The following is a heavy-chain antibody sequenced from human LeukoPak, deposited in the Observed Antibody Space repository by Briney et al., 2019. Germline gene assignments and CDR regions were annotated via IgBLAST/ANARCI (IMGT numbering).Heavy chain of an antibody. CDR1: GFTFSTYD. D-gene: IGHD5-18*01. J-gene: IGHJ4*02. CDR3: ARGSYGAFDY. CDR2: IGTAGDT. Sequence: GGSLRVSCAASGFTFSTYDMHWVRQAKGKGVEWVSAIGTAGDTYYPGSVKGRFTISRENAKNSLYLQMNSLRAGDTAVYYCARGSYGAFDYWGQGTLVTVSS. V-gene: IGHV3-13*01.